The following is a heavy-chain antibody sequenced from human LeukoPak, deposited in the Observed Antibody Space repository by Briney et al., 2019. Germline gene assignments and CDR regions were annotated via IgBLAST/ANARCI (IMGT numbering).Heavy chain of an antibody. Sequence: GPVKVSCKASGYTFTSYGISWVRQAPGQGLEWMGWISAYNGNTNYAQKLQGRVTMTTDTSTSTAYMELRSLRSDDTAVYYCAMSRYSYGYYYYYYGMDVWGQGTTVTVSS. CDR1: GYTFTSYG. CDR2: ISAYNGNT. CDR3: AMSRYSYGYYYYYYGMDV. D-gene: IGHD5-18*01. V-gene: IGHV1-18*01. J-gene: IGHJ6*02.